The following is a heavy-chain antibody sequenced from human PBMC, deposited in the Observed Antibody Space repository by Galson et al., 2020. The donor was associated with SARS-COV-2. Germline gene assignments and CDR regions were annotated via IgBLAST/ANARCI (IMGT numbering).Heavy chain of an antibody. V-gene: IGHV1-69*13. J-gene: IGHJ4*02. D-gene: IGHD6-13*01. CDR1: GGTFSSYA. CDR2: LIPIFGTA. Sequence: SVKVSCKASGGTFSSYAISWVRQAPGQGLEWMGGLIPIFGTAHYAQKFQGRVTITADESTSTAYMGLSSLRSEDTAVYYCARGIAAAGTFGDFDYWGQGTLVTVSS. CDR3: ARGIAAAGTFGDFDY.